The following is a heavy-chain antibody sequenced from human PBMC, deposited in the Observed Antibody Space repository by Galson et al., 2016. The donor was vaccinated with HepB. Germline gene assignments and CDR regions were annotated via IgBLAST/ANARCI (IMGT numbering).Heavy chain of an antibody. CDR1: GFSLSTSGMC. CDR3: ARKLPYSGYGLTVAEDY. Sequence: PALVKPTQTLTLTCTFSGFSLSTSGMCVTWIRQPPGKALEWLALIDWDDDKYYSTSLKTRLTIPKDTSRNQVVLTMTNMAPTDTATYYCARKLPYSGYGLTVAEDYWGQGTLVTVSS. J-gene: IGHJ4*02. V-gene: IGHV2-70*01. D-gene: IGHD5-12*01. CDR2: IDWDDDK.